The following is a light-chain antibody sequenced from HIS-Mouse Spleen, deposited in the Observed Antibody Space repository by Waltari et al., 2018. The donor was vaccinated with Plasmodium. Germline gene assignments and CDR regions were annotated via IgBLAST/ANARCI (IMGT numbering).Light chain of an antibody. J-gene: IGKJ1*01. Sequence: EIVLTQSPGTLSLSHGERATLSCRASQSVSSSYLAWYQQKPGQAPRLLIYGASSRATGIPDRFSGSGSGTDFTLTISSLQPDDFATYYCQQYNSYSWTFGQGTKVEIK. CDR3: QQYNSYSWT. CDR2: GAS. V-gene: IGKV3-20*01. CDR1: QSVSSSY.